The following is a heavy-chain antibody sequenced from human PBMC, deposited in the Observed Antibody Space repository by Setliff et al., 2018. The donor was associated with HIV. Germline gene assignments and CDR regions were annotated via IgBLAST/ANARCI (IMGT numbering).Heavy chain of an antibody. CDR2: INPSGGST. CDR3: ARDQTGVAAAAFGGGSAWSDEGFDI. Sequence: GASVKVSCKASGYTFTSYYMHWVRQAPGQGLEWMGIINPSGGSTSYAQKFQGRVTMTRDTSTSTVYMELSSLRPEDTAVYYCARDQTGVAAAAFGGGSAWSDEGFDIWGQGTMVTVSS. D-gene: IGHD6-13*01. CDR1: GYTFTSYY. V-gene: IGHV1-46*01. J-gene: IGHJ3*02.